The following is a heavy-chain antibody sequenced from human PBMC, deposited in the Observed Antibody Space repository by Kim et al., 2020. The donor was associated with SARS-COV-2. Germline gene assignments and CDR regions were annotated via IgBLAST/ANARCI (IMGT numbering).Heavy chain of an antibody. CDR3: AKGGSSLNYYGSGSYWYSYYYMDD. V-gene: IGHV3-23*01. Sequence: GGSLRLSCAASGFTFSSYAMSWVRQAPGKGLEWVSAISGSGGSTYYADSVKGRFTISRDNSKNTLYLQMNSLRAEDTAVYYCAKGGSSLNYYGSGSYWYSYYYMDDWGKGTTVTVSS. D-gene: IGHD3-10*01. CDR1: GFTFSSYA. J-gene: IGHJ6*03. CDR2: ISGSGGST.